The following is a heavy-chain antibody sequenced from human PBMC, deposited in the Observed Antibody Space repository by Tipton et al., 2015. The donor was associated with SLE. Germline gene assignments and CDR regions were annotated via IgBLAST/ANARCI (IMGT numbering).Heavy chain of an antibody. CDR3: AKVGYDRSGLPRFYFDY. J-gene: IGHJ4*02. D-gene: IGHD3-22*01. V-gene: IGHV3-23*01. CDR1: GFTFSNAW. CDR2: MSGSRT. Sequence: SLRLSCAASGFTFSNAWMSWVRQAPGKGLEWVSAMSGSRTYYADSVKGRFTISRDNSKNTLYLQMNSPRADDTAVYYCAKVGYDRSGLPRFYFDYWGRGTLVTVSS.